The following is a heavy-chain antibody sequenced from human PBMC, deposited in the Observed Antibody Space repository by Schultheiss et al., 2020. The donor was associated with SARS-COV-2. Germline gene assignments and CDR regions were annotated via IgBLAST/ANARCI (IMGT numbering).Heavy chain of an antibody. J-gene: IGHJ4*02. CDR1: GFTFSSYA. V-gene: IGHV3-30*07. Sequence: GGSLRLSCAASGFTFSSYAMHWVRQAPGKGLEWVAVIWYDGSNKYYADSVKGRFTISRDNSKNTLYLQMNSLRAEDTAVYYCARLLAAAGPFDYWGQGTLVTVSS. CDR3: ARLLAAAGPFDY. CDR2: IWYDGSNK. D-gene: IGHD6-13*01.